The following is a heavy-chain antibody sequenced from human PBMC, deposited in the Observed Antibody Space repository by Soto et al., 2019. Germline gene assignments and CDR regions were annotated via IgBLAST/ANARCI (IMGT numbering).Heavy chain of an antibody. CDR2: IIPIFGTA. CDR1: GGTFSSYA. D-gene: IGHD3-16*01. J-gene: IGHJ6*02. V-gene: IGHV1-69*06. Sequence: QVQLVQSGAEVKKPGSSVKVSCKASGGTFSSYAISWVRQAPGQGLEWMGGIIPIFGTANYAQKFQGRVTITADKSTSTAYMELRSLRSEDTAVYYCAGGWGSNYDSSGGMDVWGQGTTVTVSS. CDR3: AGGWGSNYDSSGGMDV.